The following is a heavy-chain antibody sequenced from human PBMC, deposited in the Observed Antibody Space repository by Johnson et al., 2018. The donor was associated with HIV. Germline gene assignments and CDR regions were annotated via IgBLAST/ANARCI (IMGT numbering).Heavy chain of an antibody. V-gene: IGHV3-33*06. CDR1: GFTFSSYG. CDR2: IWYDGTNR. J-gene: IGHJ3*02. D-gene: IGHD3-16*01. CDR3: AKDSYINGAFDI. Sequence: QLVESGGGVVQPGRSLRLSCAASGFTFSSYGMHWVRQAPGKGLEWVAVIWYDGTNRYYADSVKGRFTISRDNSKNTLYLQMNSLRAEDTAVYYCAKDSYINGAFDIWGQGTMVTVSS.